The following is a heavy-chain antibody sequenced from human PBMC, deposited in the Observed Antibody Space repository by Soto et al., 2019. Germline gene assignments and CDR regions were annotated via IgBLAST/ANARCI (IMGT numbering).Heavy chain of an antibody. V-gene: IGHV4-30-4*01. CDR3: ARWSGVGVAGMDV. Sequence: QVQLQESGPRLVKPLQTLSLTCTVSGDSINSGDYYWSWIHQPPGRGLEWVGYSFYSGITDYNPSLKSRMTISMDTSKNQFSLRLNSVTAADTAVYFCARWSGVGVAGMDVWGQGTTVSVSS. CDR2: SFYSGIT. D-gene: IGHD3-10*01. J-gene: IGHJ6*02. CDR1: GDSINSGDYY.